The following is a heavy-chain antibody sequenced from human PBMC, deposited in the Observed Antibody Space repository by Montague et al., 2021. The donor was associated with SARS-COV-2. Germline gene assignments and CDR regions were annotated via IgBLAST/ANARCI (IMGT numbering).Heavy chain of an antibody. V-gene: IGHV4-39*01. D-gene: IGHD1-1*01. J-gene: IGHJ2*01. CDR3: ARQDIQVMFDL. Sequence: SETLSLTCTVSSGSISNDIYYWGWIRQPPGKGLEWIGGTRYGGSSYYNPSLKSRVTISIDTSKNQCSLKMTAVTAADTAVYFCARQDIQVMFDLWGRGTLVTVSS. CDR2: TRYGGSS. CDR1: SGSISNDIYY.